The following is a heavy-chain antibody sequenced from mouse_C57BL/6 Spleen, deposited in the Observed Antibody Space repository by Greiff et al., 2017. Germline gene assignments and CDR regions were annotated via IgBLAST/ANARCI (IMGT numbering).Heavy chain of an antibody. D-gene: IGHD1-1*01. CDR3: TREYYGSSYDWYFDV. J-gene: IGHJ1*03. Sequence: VHVKQSGTVLARPGASVKMSCKTSGYTFTSYWMHWVKQRPGQGLEWIGAIYPGNSDTSYNQKFKGKAKLTAVTSASTAYMELSSLTNEDSAVYYCTREYYGSSYDWYFDVWGTGTTVTVSS. CDR1: GYTFTSYW. V-gene: IGHV1-5*01. CDR2: IYPGNSDT.